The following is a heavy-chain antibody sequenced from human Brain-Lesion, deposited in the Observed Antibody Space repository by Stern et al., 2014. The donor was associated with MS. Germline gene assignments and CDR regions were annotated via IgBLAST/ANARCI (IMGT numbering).Heavy chain of an antibody. Sequence: QLQLQESGPGLVKPSETLSLTCTVAGGSVSSTSYAWAWIRQPPGKGLEWIGTIYYSGNTYYRPSLKGPPTISLAPPKILFPLQLGLVTAADTAVYYCAGEEDIRYCSGGSCTGNWFDPWGQGTLVTVSS. V-gene: IGHV4-39*01. CDR1: GGSVSSTSYA. J-gene: IGHJ5*02. CDR2: IYYSGNT. CDR3: AGEEDIRYCSGGSCTGNWFDP. D-gene: IGHD2-15*01.